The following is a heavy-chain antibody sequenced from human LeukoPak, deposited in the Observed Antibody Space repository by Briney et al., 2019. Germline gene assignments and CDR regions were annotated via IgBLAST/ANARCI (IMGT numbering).Heavy chain of an antibody. CDR3: ARAGGSSGWYSPALLKYYFEY. Sequence: PGGSLRLSCAASGFTFSSYWMSWVRQAPGKGLEWVANIKQDGNEKYYVDSVKDRFTISRDNAKNSLYLQMNSLRAEDTAVYYCARAGGSSGWYSPALLKYYFEYWGQGTLVTVSS. V-gene: IGHV3-7*01. CDR2: IKQDGNEK. CDR1: GFTFSSYW. J-gene: IGHJ4*02. D-gene: IGHD6-19*01.